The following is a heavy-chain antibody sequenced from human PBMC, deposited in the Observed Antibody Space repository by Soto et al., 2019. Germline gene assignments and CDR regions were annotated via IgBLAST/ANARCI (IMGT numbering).Heavy chain of an antibody. Sequence: SETLSLSCAVYGGSFSGYYWSWIRQPPVKGLEWIGEINHSGSTNYNPSLKSRVTISVDTSKNQFSLKLSSVTAADTAVYYCARVEQQLAHNWFAPWGQGTLVTVSS. CDR1: GGSFSGYY. J-gene: IGHJ5*02. V-gene: IGHV4-34*01. CDR3: ARVEQQLAHNWFAP. CDR2: INHSGST. D-gene: IGHD6-13*01.